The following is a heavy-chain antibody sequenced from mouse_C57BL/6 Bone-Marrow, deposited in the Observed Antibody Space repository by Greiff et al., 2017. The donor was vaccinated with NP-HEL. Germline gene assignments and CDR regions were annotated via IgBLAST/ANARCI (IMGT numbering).Heavy chain of an antibody. CDR2: FTMYSDAT. J-gene: IGHJ1*03. D-gene: IGHD2-2*01. V-gene: IGHV1-49*01. CDR1: DFAFMASA. Sequence: LQQSGAELVRPGSSVKLSCKDSDFAFMASAMHWVKQRPGHGLEWIGSFTMYSDATEYSENFKGKATLTANTSSSTAYMELSSLTSEDSAVYYCARGGYDWYFDVWGTGTTVTVSS. CDR3: ARGGYDWYFDV.